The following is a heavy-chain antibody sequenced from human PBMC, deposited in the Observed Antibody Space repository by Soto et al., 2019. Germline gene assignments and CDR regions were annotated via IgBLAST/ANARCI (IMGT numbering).Heavy chain of an antibody. V-gene: IGHV4-34*01. D-gene: IGHD6-13*01. CDR1: GGSFSGYY. J-gene: IGHJ6*02. CDR3: ARGRAAAGSLDYYYGMDV. CDR2: INHSGST. Sequence: SETLSLTCAVYGGSFSGYYWSWIRQPPGKGLEWIGEINHSGSTNYNPTLKSRVTISVDTSKNQFSLKLSYVTAADTAVYYCARGRAAAGSLDYYYGMDVWGQGTTVTVSS.